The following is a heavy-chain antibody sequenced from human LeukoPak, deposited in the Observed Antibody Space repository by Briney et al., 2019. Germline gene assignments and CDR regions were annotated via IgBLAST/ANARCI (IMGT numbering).Heavy chain of an antibody. V-gene: IGHV3-48*03. D-gene: IGHD3-16*01. CDR3: ARDDAADGGFLDY. J-gene: IGHJ4*02. CDR2: ISSSGSTT. CDR1: GFTFSSYE. Sequence: PGGSLRLSCAASGFTFSSYEMNWVRQAPGKGLEWASYISSSGSTTYYADSVKGRFTISRDTSETWLYLQMNSLRAEDTAIYYCARDDAADGGFLDYWGQGTLVTVSS.